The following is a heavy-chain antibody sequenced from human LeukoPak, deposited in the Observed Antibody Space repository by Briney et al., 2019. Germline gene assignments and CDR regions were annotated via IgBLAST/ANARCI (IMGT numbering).Heavy chain of an antibody. CDR2: ISAYNGNT. J-gene: IGHJ4*02. Sequence: ASVKVSCKASGYTFTSYGISWVRQAPGQGLEWMGWISAYNGNTNYAQKLQGRVTMTTDTSTSTAYMELRSLRSDDTDVYYCARDRHYDILTGYSPADYWGQGTLVTVSS. V-gene: IGHV1-18*01. D-gene: IGHD3-9*01. CDR3: ARDRHYDILTGYSPADY. CDR1: GYTFTSYG.